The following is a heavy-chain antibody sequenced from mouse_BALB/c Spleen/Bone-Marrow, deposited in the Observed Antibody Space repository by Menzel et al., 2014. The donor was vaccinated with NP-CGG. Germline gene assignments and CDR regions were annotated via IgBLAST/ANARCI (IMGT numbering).Heavy chain of an antibody. CDR3: TTPTARACFDY. J-gene: IGHJ2*01. CDR1: GYTFTSYW. CDR2: IDPSDSYT. D-gene: IGHD3-2*01. V-gene: IGHV1S127*01. Sequence: VKLVESGAELVKPGASVKMSCKASGYTFTSYWMHWVKQRPGQGLEWIGVIDPSDSYTSYNQKFKGKATLTVDTSSSTAYMQLSSLTSEDSAVYYCTTPTARACFDYWGQGTTLTVSS.